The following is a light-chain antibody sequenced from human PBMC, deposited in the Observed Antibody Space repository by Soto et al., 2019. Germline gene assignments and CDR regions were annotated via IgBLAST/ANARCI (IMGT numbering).Light chain of an antibody. CDR1: QSVGNF. V-gene: IGKV1-17*02. CDR2: AAS. Sequence: DIQMTPSPSSLSASVGDRVTITCRASQSVGNFLNWYQVKPGKAPKSLIYAASRLQSGVPSRFSGSGSETEFSLTIINLQPEDFATYFCVQYNIYPWTFGQGTKVDIK. CDR3: VQYNIYPWT. J-gene: IGKJ1*01.